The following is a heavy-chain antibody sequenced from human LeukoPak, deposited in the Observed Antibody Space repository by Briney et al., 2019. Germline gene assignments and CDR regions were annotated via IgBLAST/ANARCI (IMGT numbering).Heavy chain of an antibody. CDR2: IWCDGSNK. J-gene: IGHJ4*02. Sequence: GGSLRLSCAASGFIFNSYGMHWVRQGPGKWLEWVALIWCDGSNKYYTDSVKGRFTISRDNSKNTLYLEMNSLRAEDTAIYYCAREGPRGNSQFDYWGQGTLVTVSS. D-gene: IGHD2/OR15-2a*01. V-gene: IGHV3-33*01. CDR3: AREGPRGNSQFDY. CDR1: GFIFNSYG.